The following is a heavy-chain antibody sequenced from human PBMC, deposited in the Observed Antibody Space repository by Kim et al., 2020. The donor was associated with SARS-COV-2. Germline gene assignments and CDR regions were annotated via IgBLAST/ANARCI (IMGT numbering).Heavy chain of an antibody. Sequence: SETLSLTCTVSGGSISSYYWSWIRQPPGKGLEWIGYIYYSGSTNYNPSLKSRVTISVDTSKNQFSLKLSSVTAADTAVYYCARADYGSGTEGYYHNYYCMGVWCQGATVTVSS. CDR1: GGSISSYY. V-gene: IGHV4-59*01. J-gene: IGHJ6*02. CDR3: ARADYGSGTEGYYHNYYCMGV. CDR2: IYYSGST. D-gene: IGHD3-10*01.